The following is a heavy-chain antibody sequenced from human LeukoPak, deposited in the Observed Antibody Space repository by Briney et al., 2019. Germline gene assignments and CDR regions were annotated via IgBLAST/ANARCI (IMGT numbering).Heavy chain of an antibody. D-gene: IGHD6-13*01. CDR2: IKQDGSEI. J-gene: IGHJ4*02. CDR3: ARDPGIAAAGTVGYFDY. V-gene: IGHV3-7*01. CDR1: GFTFNNYW. Sequence: GGSLRLSCAASGFTFNNYWMSWVRQAPGKGLEWVANIKQDGSEIHYVDSVKGRFTISRDNAKNLLFLQMNSLRAEDTAVYYCARDPGIAAAGTVGYFDYWGQGTPVTVSS.